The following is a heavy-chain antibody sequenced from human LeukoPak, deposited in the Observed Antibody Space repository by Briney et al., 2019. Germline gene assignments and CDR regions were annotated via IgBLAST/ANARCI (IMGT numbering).Heavy chain of an antibody. J-gene: IGHJ4*02. CDR1: GFTFSSYE. CDR2: ISSSGSTI. Sequence: PGGSLRLSCAASGFTFSSYEMNWVRQAPGKGLEWVSYISSSGSTIYYADSVKGRFTISRDNAKNSLSLQMNSLRAEDTAIYYSARGYWTSASCYRCDYWGQGTLVTVSS. D-gene: IGHD2-2*01. V-gene: IGHV3-48*03. CDR3: ARGYWTSASCYRCDY.